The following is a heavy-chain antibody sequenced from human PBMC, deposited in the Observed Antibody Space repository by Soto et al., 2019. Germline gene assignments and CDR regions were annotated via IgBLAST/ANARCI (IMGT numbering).Heavy chain of an antibody. CDR3: ARHVKSLRVTVKKNDECMDV. Sequence: SETLSLTCAVSGYSISSGYYWGWIRQPPGKGLEWIGSIYHSGSTYYNPSLKSRVTISVDTSKNQFSLKLSSVTAADTAVYYCARHVKSLRVTVKKNDECMDVWGQGTTVT. CDR1: GYSISSGYY. D-gene: IGHD4-17*01. V-gene: IGHV4-38-2*01. J-gene: IGHJ6*02. CDR2: IYHSGST.